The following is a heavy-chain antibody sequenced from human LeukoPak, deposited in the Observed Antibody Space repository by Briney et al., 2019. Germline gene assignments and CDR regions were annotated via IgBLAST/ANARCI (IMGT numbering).Heavy chain of an antibody. V-gene: IGHV3-74*01. CDR1: GLPLSQSW. CDR3: ARDQNIPRPTTVCY. D-gene: IGHD4-11*01. CDR2: IHTDGRNT. J-gene: IGHJ4*02. Sequence: PGGSLRLSCVVHGLPLSQSWMQSVRQVPGKGLVWVSRIHTDGRNTIYADSVKGRFPTSRHNAKNTLCLQMSSLRAEDTTVYYCARDQNIPRPTTVCYWGKGTLGRVSS.